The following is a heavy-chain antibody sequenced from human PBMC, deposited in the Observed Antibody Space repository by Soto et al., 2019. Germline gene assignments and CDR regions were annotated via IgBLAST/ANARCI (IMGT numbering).Heavy chain of an antibody. CDR3: ARHYYDSSGYYAFDY. D-gene: IGHD3-22*01. CDR2: IIPIFGTA. V-gene: IGHV1-69*13. J-gene: IGHJ4*02. CDR1: VGTFSSYA. Sequence: RXSVKVSCKASVGTFSSYAISWVRQAPGQGLEWMGGIIPIFGTANYAQKFQGRVTITADESTSTAYMELSSLRSEDTAVYYCARHYYDSSGYYAFDYWGQGTLVTVSS.